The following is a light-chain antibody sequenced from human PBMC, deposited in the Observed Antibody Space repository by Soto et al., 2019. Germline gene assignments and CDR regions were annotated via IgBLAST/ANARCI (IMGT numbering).Light chain of an antibody. V-gene: IGKV3-15*01. CDR3: QQYNNWPPIT. Sequence: EIVRTQSPATLSVSPGERATLSCRASQSVSSSLACYQQRPGQAPRLLIYGASTRATGIPARFSGSGSGTEFTLTISSLQSEDLAVYYCQQYNNWPPITFSQGTRLEIK. CDR1: QSVSSS. CDR2: GAS. J-gene: IGKJ5*01.